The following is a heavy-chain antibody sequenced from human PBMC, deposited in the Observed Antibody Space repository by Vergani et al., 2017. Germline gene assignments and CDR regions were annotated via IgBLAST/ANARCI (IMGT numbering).Heavy chain of an antibody. CDR3: ARRSFGVVHSWFDP. Sequence: QVQLQQWGAGLLKPSETLSLTCAVYGGSFSGYYWSWIRQPPGKGLEWIGEINHRGSTNYNPSLKSRVTISVDTSKNQFSLKLSSVTAADTAVYYCARRSFGVVHSWFDPWGQGTLVTVSS. CDR2: INHRGST. J-gene: IGHJ5*02. D-gene: IGHD3-3*01. V-gene: IGHV4-34*01. CDR1: GGSFSGYY.